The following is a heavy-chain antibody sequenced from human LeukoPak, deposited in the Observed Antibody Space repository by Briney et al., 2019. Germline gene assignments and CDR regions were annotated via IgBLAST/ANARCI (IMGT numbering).Heavy chain of an antibody. V-gene: IGHV1-69*04. Sequence: ASVKVSCKASGGTFNMYVVTWVRQAPGQGLEWMGRIIPMLGIPNYAQNFQGRVTISADKSTSTVYMELSSLRSEDTAVYYCARGWDYGDYSDFDYWGQGTLVTISS. CDR1: GGTFNMYV. CDR2: IIPMLGIP. J-gene: IGHJ4*02. CDR3: ARGWDYGDYSDFDY. D-gene: IGHD4-17*01.